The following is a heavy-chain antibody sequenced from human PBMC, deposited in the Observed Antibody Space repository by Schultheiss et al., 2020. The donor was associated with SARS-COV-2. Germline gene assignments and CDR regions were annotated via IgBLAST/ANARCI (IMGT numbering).Heavy chain of an antibody. CDR1: GGTFSSYA. CDR2: IIPIFGTA. Sequence: KISCKASGGTFSSYAISWVRQAPGQGLEWMGGIIPIFGTANYAQKFQGRVTITRDTSASTAYMELSSLRSDDTAVYYCARAAAGTLYYFDYWGQGTLVTVAS. V-gene: IGHV1-69*05. D-gene: IGHD6-13*01. CDR3: ARAAAGTLYYFDY. J-gene: IGHJ4*02.